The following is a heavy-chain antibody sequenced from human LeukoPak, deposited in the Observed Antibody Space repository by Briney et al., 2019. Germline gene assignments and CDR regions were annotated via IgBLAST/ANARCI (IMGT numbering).Heavy chain of an antibody. CDR2: IYSGGST. Sequence: GGSLRLSCAASGFTVSSNYMSWVRQAPGKGLEWVSVIYSGGSTYYADSVKGRFTVSRDNSRNTLYLQMNSLRAEDTAVYYCARIISSWVYFDYWGQGTLVTVSS. CDR3: ARIISSWVYFDY. D-gene: IGHD6-13*01. V-gene: IGHV3-66*01. CDR1: GFTVSSNY. J-gene: IGHJ4*02.